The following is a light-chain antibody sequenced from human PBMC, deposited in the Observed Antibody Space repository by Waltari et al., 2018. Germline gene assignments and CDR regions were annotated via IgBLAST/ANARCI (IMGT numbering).Light chain of an antibody. J-gene: IGKJ4*01. CDR2: STS. CDR3: QQYDHFPLT. V-gene: IGKV1-33*01. CDR1: LGINNY. Sequence: DIQMTQSPSSLSASVGDRVTITCRASLGINNYLSWYQQKPGKAPKRLIYSTSNLESGVPSRVSGSGSGTDYTLTISDLQPEDFSTDYCQQYDHFPLTFGGGTTVEIK.